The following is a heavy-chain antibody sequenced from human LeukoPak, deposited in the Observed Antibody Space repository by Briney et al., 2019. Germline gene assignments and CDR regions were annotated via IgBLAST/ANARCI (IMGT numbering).Heavy chain of an antibody. CDR3: ARDWDSGSPRTWFDP. CDR2: ISWNSGSI. Sequence: GGSLRLSCAASGFTFDDYAMHWVRHAPGKGLEWVSGISWNSGSIGYADSVKGRFTISRDNAKNSLYLQMNSLRAEDTAVYYCARDWDSGSPRTWFDPWGQGTLVTVSS. D-gene: IGHD1-26*01. CDR1: GFTFDDYA. V-gene: IGHV3-9*01. J-gene: IGHJ5*02.